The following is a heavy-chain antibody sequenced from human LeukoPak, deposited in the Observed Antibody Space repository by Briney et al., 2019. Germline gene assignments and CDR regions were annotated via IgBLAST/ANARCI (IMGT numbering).Heavy chain of an antibody. CDR2: IYTSGST. CDR1: GGSISSGSYY. V-gene: IGHV4-61*02. Sequence: SQTLSLTCTVSGGSISSGSYYWSWIRQPAGKGLEWIGRIYTSGSTNYNPSLKSRVTISVGTSKNQFSLKLSSVTAADTAVYYCARAAYDAFDIWGQGTMVTVSS. J-gene: IGHJ3*02. CDR3: ARAAYDAFDI. D-gene: IGHD6-25*01.